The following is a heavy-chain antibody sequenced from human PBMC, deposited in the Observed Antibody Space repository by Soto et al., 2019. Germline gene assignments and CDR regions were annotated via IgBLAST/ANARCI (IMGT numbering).Heavy chain of an antibody. J-gene: IGHJ4*02. CDR3: ARDRREGYNRYFDF. V-gene: IGHV4-59*01. CDR2: ISFSGAT. CDR1: GVSITSYF. D-gene: IGHD3-9*01. Sequence: PSETRSLTCTVSGVSITSYFWSWIRQTPGKGLDWIGSISFSGATYSNPSLKGRAALSVDTSENHLSLTLNSVTAADAAVYFCARDRREGYNRYFDFWGQGNRVTVSS.